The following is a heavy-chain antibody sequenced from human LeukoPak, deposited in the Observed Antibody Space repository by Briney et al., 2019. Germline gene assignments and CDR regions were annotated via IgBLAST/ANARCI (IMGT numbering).Heavy chain of an antibody. CDR3: AREVADYGGYYYYHYMDV. CDR2: IYHSGTA. J-gene: IGHJ6*03. V-gene: IGHV4-4*02. D-gene: IGHD4-23*01. CDR1: GGSISSTNW. Sequence: SGTLSLTCAVSGGSISSTNWWSWVRQPPGKGLEWIGEIYHSGTANYNPSLKSRVTISVDKSKNQFSLKVSSVTAADTAMYYCAREVADYGGYYYYHYMDVWGKGTTVTISS.